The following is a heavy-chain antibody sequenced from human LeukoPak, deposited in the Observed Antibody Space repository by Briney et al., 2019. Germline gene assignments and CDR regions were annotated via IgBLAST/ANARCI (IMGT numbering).Heavy chain of an antibody. CDR3: ATQYSGSFPYYYYGMDV. D-gene: IGHD1-26*01. V-gene: IGHV4-31*03. J-gene: IGHJ6*02. Sequence: SQTLSLTCTVSGGSISSGGYYWSWIRQHPGKGLEWIGYIYYSGSTYYNPSLKSRVTISVDTSKNQFSLKLSSVTAADTAVYYCATQYSGSFPYYYYGMDVWGQGTTVTVSS. CDR2: IYYSGST. CDR1: GGSISSGGYY.